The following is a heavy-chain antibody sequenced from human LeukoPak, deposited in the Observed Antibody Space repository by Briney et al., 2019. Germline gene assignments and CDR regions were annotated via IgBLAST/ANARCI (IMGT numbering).Heavy chain of an antibody. J-gene: IGHJ2*01. CDR1: GGSISSSNW. Sequence: SGTLSLTCAVSGGSISSSNWWCLVRQPPGKGLEWVGEIYHSGSTNYTPSLKRRVTISVDKSKSQLSLKLSSVTAADTAVYYCARDTKKRQWLAYWYFDLWGRGTLVTVSS. V-gene: IGHV4-4*02. D-gene: IGHD6-19*01. CDR2: IYHSGST. CDR3: ARDTKKRQWLAYWYFDL.